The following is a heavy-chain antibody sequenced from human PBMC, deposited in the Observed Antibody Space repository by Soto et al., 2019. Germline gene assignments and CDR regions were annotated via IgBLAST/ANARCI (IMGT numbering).Heavy chain of an antibody. D-gene: IGHD6-13*01. CDR2: ISGSGGST. Sequence: PGGCLRLSCAASGFTFSSYAMSWVRQAPGKGLEWVSAISGSGGSTYYADSVKGRFTISRDNSKNTLYLQMNSLRAEDTAVYYCAEDERYSSSWYYFDYWGQGTLVTVSS. CDR1: GFTFSSYA. V-gene: IGHV3-23*01. CDR3: AEDERYSSSWYYFDY. J-gene: IGHJ4*02.